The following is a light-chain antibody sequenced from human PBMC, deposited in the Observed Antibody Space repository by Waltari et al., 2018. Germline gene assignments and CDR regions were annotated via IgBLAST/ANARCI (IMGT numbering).Light chain of an antibody. Sequence: SYELTQPPSVSVSPGQTARITCSGDALPKQHAYWYQQKPGQAPVLVIYKDSERPSGIPERFSGSSSGTTVTLTISGVQAEDEADYYCQSADSSGTNLVFGGGTKLTVL. V-gene: IGLV3-25*03. CDR2: KDS. J-gene: IGLJ2*01. CDR1: ALPKQH. CDR3: QSADSSGTNLV.